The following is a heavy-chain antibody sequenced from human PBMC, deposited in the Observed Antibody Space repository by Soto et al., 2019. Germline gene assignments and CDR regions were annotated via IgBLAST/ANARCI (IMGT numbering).Heavy chain of an antibody. J-gene: IGHJ6*02. Sequence: SETLSLTCTVSGASITSTSYHWGWIRQPPGKGLEWIGNFYYSGSTYYNPSLRSRVTISVDASKNQFSVKVSSVTATDTAVYYCARSVGDYYYGMDVWGQGATVT. CDR2: FYYSGST. V-gene: IGHV4-39*01. D-gene: IGHD1-26*01. CDR3: ARSVGDYYYGMDV. CDR1: GASITSTSYH.